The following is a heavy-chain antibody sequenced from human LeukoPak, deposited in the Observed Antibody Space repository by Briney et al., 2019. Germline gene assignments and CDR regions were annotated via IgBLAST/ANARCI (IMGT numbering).Heavy chain of an antibody. CDR1: GGSISSYY. V-gene: IGHV4-59*01. Sequence: SETLSLTCTVSGGSISSYYWSWVRQPPGKGLEWIGYIYYSGSTIYNPSLKSRVTISLDTSKNQFSLKLSSVTAADTAVYSCARGLSRPWFDPWGQGTLVSVSS. J-gene: IGHJ5*02. CDR3: ARGLSRPWFDP. D-gene: IGHD2/OR15-2a*01. CDR2: IYYSGST.